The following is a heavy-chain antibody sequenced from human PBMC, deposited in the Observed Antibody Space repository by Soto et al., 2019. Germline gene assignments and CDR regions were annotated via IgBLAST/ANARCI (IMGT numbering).Heavy chain of an antibody. CDR1: GYNFRNFG. D-gene: IGHD5-18*01. Sequence: QVQLEQSGDAVKKPGASVKVSCKASGYNFRNFGITWVRQASGLGLGWLGWISGYNGRTSSARNFRDRVVLTTDTATNTAYMELRSLTSDDTAIYYCAREGYSSGFDPFDFWGQGTKVTVSS. CDR2: ISGYNGRT. J-gene: IGHJ3*01. V-gene: IGHV1-18*01. CDR3: AREGYSSGFDPFDF.